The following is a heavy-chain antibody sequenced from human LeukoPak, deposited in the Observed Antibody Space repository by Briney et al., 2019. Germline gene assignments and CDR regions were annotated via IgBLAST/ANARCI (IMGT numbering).Heavy chain of an antibody. D-gene: IGHD6-19*01. CDR2: MNPNSGGT. CDR3: ARDSGSKWLVLFDY. J-gene: IGHJ4*02. V-gene: IGHV1-2*02. Sequence: GASVKVSCKASGGTFTSYDINWVRQATGQGLEWMGWMNPNSGGTNYAQKFQGRVTMTRDTSISTAYMELSRLRSDDTAVYYCARDSGSKWLVLFDYWGQGTLVTVSS. CDR1: GGTFTSYD.